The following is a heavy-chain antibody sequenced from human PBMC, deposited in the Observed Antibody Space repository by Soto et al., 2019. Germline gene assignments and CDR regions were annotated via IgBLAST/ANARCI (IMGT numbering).Heavy chain of an antibody. D-gene: IGHD5-12*01. CDR1: GYTFTSYG. CDR2: ISAYNGNT. Sequence: ASVKVSCKASGYTFTSYGISWVRQAPGQGLEWMGWISAYNGNTNYAQKLQGRVTMTTDTSTSTAYMELWSLRSDDTAVYYCASELGIQWLRHYFYSGMDVWGQGTTVTVCS. V-gene: IGHV1-18*01. J-gene: IGHJ6*02. CDR3: ASELGIQWLRHYFYSGMDV.